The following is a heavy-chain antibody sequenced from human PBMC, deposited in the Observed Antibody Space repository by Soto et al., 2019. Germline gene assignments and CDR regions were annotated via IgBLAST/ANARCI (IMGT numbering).Heavy chain of an antibody. CDR3: AKVGVLRTNFRWFDL. CDR2: ITISGNYI. D-gene: IGHD2-8*01. Sequence: EGQLVESGGGLVKPGGSLRLSCAASGFAFQTYTMEWLRQPPGKGLEWVSSITISGNYIYYADSVKGRFPISRDNGRNSVYLQMNSLRAEDTAVYYCAKVGVLRTNFRWFDLWGQGTLVTVSS. J-gene: IGHJ5*02. V-gene: IGHV3-21*01. CDR1: GFAFQTYT.